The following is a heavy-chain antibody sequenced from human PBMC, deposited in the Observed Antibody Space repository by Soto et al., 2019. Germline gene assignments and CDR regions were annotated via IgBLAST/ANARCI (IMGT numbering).Heavy chain of an antibody. Sequence: GGSLRLSCVASGFTFSSYAMNWVRQAPGKGLEWVSAISGSGGSTYYADSVKGRFTISRDNSKNTLYLQMNSLRAEDTAVYYCAGSITIFGVVEYYFDYWGQGTLVTVSS. D-gene: IGHD3-3*01. CDR2: ISGSGGST. CDR1: GFTFSSYA. J-gene: IGHJ4*02. CDR3: AGSITIFGVVEYYFDY. V-gene: IGHV3-23*01.